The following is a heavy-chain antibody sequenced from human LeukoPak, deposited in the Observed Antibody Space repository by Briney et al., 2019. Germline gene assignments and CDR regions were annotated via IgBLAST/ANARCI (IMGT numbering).Heavy chain of an antibody. V-gene: IGHV3-30*02. CDR2: IRYDGSNK. J-gene: IGHJ4*02. CDR1: GFTFSSYG. D-gene: IGHD6-6*01. Sequence: QPGRSLRLSCAASGFTFSSYGMHWVRQAPGKGLEWVAFIRYDGSNKYYADSVKGRFTISRDNSKNTLYLQMNSLRAEDTAVYYCAKDRVPLAARPLHFDYWGQGTLVTVSS. CDR3: AKDRVPLAARPLHFDY.